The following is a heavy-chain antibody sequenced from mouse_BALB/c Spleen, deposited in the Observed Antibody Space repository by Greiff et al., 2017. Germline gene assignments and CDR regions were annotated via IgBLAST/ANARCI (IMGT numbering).Heavy chain of an antibody. CDR2: ISYSGST. V-gene: IGHV3-2*02. CDR3: ARLGDGYYEKEFDY. D-gene: IGHD2-3*01. J-gene: IGHJ2*01. Sequence: EVQLVESGPGLVKPSQSLSLTCTVTSYSITSDYAWNWIRQFPGNKLEWMGYISYSGSTSYNPSLKSRISITRDTSKNQFFLQLNSVTTEDTATYYCARLGDGYYEKEFDYWGQGTTLTVSS. CDR1: SYSITSDYA.